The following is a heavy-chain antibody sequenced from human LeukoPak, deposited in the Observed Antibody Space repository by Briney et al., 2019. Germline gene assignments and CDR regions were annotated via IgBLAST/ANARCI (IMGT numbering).Heavy chain of an antibody. CDR2: TYYRSKWYN. J-gene: IGHJ4*02. CDR1: GDSVSSNSAA. V-gene: IGHV6-1*01. CDR3: ASRWGSRYQLPEDY. Sequence: SETLSLTCAISGDSVSSNSAAWNWIRQSPSRGLEWLGRTYYRSKWYNNYAESVRSRITINPDTSKNQFSLQLSSVTAADTAVYYCASRWGSRYQLPEDYWGQGTLVTVSS. D-gene: IGHD2-2*01.